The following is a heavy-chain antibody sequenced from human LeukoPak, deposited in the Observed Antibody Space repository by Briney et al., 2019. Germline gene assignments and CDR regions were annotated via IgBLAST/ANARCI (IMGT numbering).Heavy chain of an antibody. V-gene: IGHV4-39*07. D-gene: IGHD3-3*01. J-gene: IGHJ4*02. CDR1: GGSISSSGYY. CDR3: ARDLRGGYDFWSGYYTPYYFDY. CDR2: MYYSGST. Sequence: PSETLSLTCTVSGGSISSSGYYWGWIRQPPGKGLEWIGSMYYSGSTYYNPSLKSRVTISVDTSKNHFSLKLSSVTAADTAVYYCARDLRGGYDFWSGYYTPYYFDYWGQGTLVTVSP.